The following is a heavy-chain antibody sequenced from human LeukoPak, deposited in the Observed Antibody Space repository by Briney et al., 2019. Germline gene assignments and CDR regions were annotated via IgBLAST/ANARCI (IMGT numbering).Heavy chain of an antibody. Sequence: ASVKVSCKASGYTFTGYYMHWVRQAPGQGLEWMGWINPNSGGTNYAQKFQGRVTMTRDTSISTAYMELSRLRSDDTAVYYCAREGYSSSIPYYYYYMDVWGKGTTVTVSS. CDR1: GYTFTGYY. D-gene: IGHD6-6*01. V-gene: IGHV1-2*02. CDR2: INPNSGGT. CDR3: AREGYSSSIPYYYYYMDV. J-gene: IGHJ6*03.